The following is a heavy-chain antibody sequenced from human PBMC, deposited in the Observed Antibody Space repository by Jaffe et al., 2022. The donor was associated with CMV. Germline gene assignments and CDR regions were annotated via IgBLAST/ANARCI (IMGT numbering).Heavy chain of an antibody. CDR1: GGSISSSSYY. V-gene: IGHV4-39*01. J-gene: IGHJ5*02. CDR3: ARQGGVVPAAIRGWFDP. CDR2: IYYSGST. Sequence: QLQLQESGPGLVKPSETLSLTCTVSGGSISSSSYYWGWIRQPPGKGLEWIGSIYYSGSTYYNPSLKSRVTISVDTSKNQFSLKLSSVTAADTAVYYCARQGGVVPAAIRGWFDPWGQGTLVTVSS. D-gene: IGHD2-2*02.